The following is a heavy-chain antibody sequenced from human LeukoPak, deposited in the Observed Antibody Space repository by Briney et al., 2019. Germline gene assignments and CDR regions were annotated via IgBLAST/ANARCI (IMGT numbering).Heavy chain of an antibody. CDR1: GGSLRRYY. CDR3: ATLRGGERLPSCY. Sequence: SETLSLTCAVYGGSLRRYYWSWVRQPPGKGLEWIGEINHSGSTNYSPSLKSRVTISVDTSKNQFSLKLSSVTAADTAVYYSATLRGGERLPSCYWGQGNLVTVSS. V-gene: IGHV4-34*01. D-gene: IGHD6-25*01. CDR2: INHSGST. J-gene: IGHJ4*02.